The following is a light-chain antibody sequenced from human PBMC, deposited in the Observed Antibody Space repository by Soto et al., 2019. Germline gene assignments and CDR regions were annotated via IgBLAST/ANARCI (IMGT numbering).Light chain of an antibody. J-gene: IGKJ4*01. CDR3: QQYDNLPPLT. CDR2: DAS. V-gene: IGKV1-33*01. Sequence: DIQMTQSPSSLSASVGDRVTITCQASQDISDYLNLYQHKPGKAPKLLIYDASNLETGVPSRVSGSGSGTHFTFTISSLQPEDIATYYCQQYDNLPPLTFGGGTKVEIK. CDR1: QDISDY.